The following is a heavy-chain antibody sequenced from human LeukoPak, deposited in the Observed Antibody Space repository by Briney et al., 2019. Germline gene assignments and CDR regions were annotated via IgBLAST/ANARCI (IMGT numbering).Heavy chain of an antibody. CDR2: ISGSGGRT. Sequence: GGSLRLSCAASGFTFSNYAMSWAPQAPGRGREWVAAISGSGGRTYYADSVKGRFTISRDNSTNTLYLQMNSLRAEDTAVYYCTKGTIWLPFDYWGQGTLVTVSS. CDR3: TKGTIWLPFDY. J-gene: IGHJ4*02. CDR1: GFTFSNYA. V-gene: IGHV3-23*01. D-gene: IGHD5-18*01.